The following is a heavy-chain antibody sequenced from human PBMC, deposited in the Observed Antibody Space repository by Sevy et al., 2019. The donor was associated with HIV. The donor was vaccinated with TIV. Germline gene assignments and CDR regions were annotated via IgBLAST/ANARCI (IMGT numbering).Heavy chain of an antibody. CDR2: IYYSGST. J-gene: IGHJ4*02. Sequence: SETLSLTCTVSGGSISSYYWSWIRQPPGKGLEWIGYIYYSGSTNYNPSLKSRVTISVDTSKNQFSLKLSSVTAADTAVYYCARVQPVVGGSYLHPRKYYFDYWGQGTLVTVSS. V-gene: IGHV4-59*13. CDR3: ARVQPVVGGSYLHPRKYYFDY. D-gene: IGHD1-26*01. CDR1: GGSISSYY.